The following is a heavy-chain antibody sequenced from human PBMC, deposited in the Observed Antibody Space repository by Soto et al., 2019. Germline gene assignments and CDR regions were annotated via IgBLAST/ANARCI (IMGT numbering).Heavy chain of an antibody. CDR2: VYYSGST. CDR1: GGSISDYY. V-gene: IGHV4-59*08. J-gene: IGHJ4*02. CDR3: ARQAID. Sequence: QVQLQESGPGLVKPSETLSLTCTVSGGSISDYYWSWFRQAPGKGLDWIGYVYYSGSTNYNPSLPSRVTRSVDTSKNQFSLKLSSVTAAATAVYYCARQAIDWGQGTLVTVSS.